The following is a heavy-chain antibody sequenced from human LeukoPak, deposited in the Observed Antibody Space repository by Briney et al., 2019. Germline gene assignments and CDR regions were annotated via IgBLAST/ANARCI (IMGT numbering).Heavy chain of an antibody. CDR2: ISAYNGNT. V-gene: IGHV1-18*01. D-gene: IGHD5-18*01. Sequence: GASVKVSCKASGYTFTSYGISWVRQAPGQGLEWMGWISAYNGNTNYAQKLQGRVTMTTDTSTSTAYMELRGLRSDDTAVYYCARVRLWESVDAFDIWGQGTMVTVSS. CDR3: ARVRLWESVDAFDI. CDR1: GYTFTSYG. J-gene: IGHJ3*02.